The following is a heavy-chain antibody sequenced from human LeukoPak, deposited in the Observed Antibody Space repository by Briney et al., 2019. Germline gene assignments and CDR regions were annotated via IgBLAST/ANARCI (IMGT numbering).Heavy chain of an antibody. Sequence: GASVKVSCKASGYTFTGYYMHWVRQAPGQGLEWMGRINPNSGGTNYAQKFQGRVTMTRGTSISTAYMELSRLRSDDTAVYYCARDWEYYYDSSGYYGFDYWGQGTLVTVSS. V-gene: IGHV1-2*06. CDR2: INPNSGGT. D-gene: IGHD3-22*01. J-gene: IGHJ4*02. CDR3: ARDWEYYYDSSGYYGFDY. CDR1: GYTFTGYY.